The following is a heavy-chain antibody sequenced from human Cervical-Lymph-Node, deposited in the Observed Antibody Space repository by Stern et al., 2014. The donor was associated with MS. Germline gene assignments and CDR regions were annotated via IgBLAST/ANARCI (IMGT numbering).Heavy chain of an antibody. V-gene: IGHV1-69*01. CDR2: IIPIFGTA. Sequence: VQLVESGAEVKKPGSSVKVSCKASGGTFSSYAISWVRQAPGQGLEWMGGIIPIFGTANYAQKFQGRVTITADESTSTACMELSSLRSEDTAVYYCASRGVPAAIPTPRYGMDVWGQGTTVTVSS. CDR1: GGTFSSYA. CDR3: ASRGVPAAIPTPRYGMDV. D-gene: IGHD2-2*01. J-gene: IGHJ6*02.